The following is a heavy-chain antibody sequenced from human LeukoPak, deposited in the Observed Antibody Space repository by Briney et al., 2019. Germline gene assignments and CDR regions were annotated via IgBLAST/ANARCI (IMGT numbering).Heavy chain of an antibody. CDR3: AKSQYSRDGGFDY. Sequence: PGGSLRLSCAASGFTFSDYWMYWVRQAPGKGLEWVAVISYDGSNKYCADSVKGRFTISRDNSKNMLYLQMNSLRAEDTAVYYCAKSQYSRDGGFDYWGQGTLVTVSS. CDR1: GFTFSDYW. J-gene: IGHJ4*02. CDR2: ISYDGSNK. V-gene: IGHV3-30*18. D-gene: IGHD2-15*01.